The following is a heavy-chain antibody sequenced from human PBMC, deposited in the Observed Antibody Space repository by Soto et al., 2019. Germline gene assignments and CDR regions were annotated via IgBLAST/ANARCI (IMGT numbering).Heavy chain of an antibody. CDR2: VYTSGNT. CDR3: ARVSMNNNWFDP. CDR1: GDSFSGYY. V-gene: IGHV4-4*07. J-gene: IGHJ5*02. Sequence: QVQLQESGPGLVKPSETLSLTCTVSGDSFSGYYWSWIRQPAGKGLEWIGRVYTSGNTDYNPSLKSRVTVSVDTSKNQFSLKLSSVTAADTAVYYCARVSMNNNWFDPWGQGTLVTVSS.